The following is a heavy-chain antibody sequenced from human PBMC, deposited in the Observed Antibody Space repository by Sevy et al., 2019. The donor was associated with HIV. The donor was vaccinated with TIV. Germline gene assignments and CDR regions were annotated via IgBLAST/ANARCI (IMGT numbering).Heavy chain of an antibody. Sequence: ASVKVSCKVSGYTLTELSMHWVRRAPGKGLEWMGGFDPEDGETIYAQKFQGRVTMTEDTSTDTAYMELSSLRSEDTAVYYCATVAVMSNYFDYWGQGTLVTVSS. J-gene: IGHJ4*02. CDR1: GYTLTELS. CDR3: ATVAVMSNYFDY. CDR2: FDPEDGET. D-gene: IGHD2-8*01. V-gene: IGHV1-24*01.